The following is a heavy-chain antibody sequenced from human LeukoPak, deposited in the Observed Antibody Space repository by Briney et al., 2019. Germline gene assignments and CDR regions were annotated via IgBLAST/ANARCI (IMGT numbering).Heavy chain of an antibody. CDR1: GGTFSSYA. Sequence: SVKVSCKASGGTFSSYAISWVRQAPGQGLEWMGGIIPIFGTANYAQKFQGRVTITADESTSTAYMELSSLRSEDTAVYYCARGRYNWIKNAFDIWGQGTMVTVSS. CDR2: IIPIFGTA. V-gene: IGHV1-69*13. J-gene: IGHJ3*02. CDR3: ARGRYNWIKNAFDI. D-gene: IGHD1-1*01.